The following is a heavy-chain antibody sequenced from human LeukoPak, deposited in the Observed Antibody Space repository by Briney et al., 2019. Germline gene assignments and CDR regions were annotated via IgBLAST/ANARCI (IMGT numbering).Heavy chain of an antibody. Sequence: GGSLRLSCAASGFTFRSYAIHWVRQAPGKGLEWVAFISYDGNIKYYADSVKGRFTISRDNAKNSLYLQMNSLRAEDTAVYYCARAAETYDSSGYYRTFDYWGQGTLVTVSS. CDR1: GFTFRSYA. CDR3: ARAAETYDSSGYYRTFDY. V-gene: IGHV3-30-3*01. D-gene: IGHD3-22*01. CDR2: ISYDGNIK. J-gene: IGHJ4*02.